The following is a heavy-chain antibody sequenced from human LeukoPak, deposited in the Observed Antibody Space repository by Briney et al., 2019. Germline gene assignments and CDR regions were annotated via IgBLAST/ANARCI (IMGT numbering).Heavy chain of an antibody. V-gene: IGHV3-21*01. CDR2: ISSSSIYI. D-gene: IGHD4-17*01. CDR3: ARVNGDYERGGAPDY. J-gene: IGHJ4*02. Sequence: GGSLRLSCAASGFTFSTYTMNWVRQAPGKGLEWVSSISSSSIYIYYTDSVNGRFTISRDNARNSVYLQMNNLRAEDTAVYYCARVNGDYERGGAPDYWGQGTLVTVSS. CDR1: GFTFSTYT.